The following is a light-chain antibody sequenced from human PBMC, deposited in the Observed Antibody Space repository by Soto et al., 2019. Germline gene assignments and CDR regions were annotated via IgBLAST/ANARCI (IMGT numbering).Light chain of an antibody. CDR1: QSLLHSDGKTY. Sequence: DLVMTQTPLSLSVTPGQPASICCKSSQSLLHSDGKTYLYWYLQKPGQPQQILIYEVSNRFSGAPDGLSGSGSETEFTQKCSRVEDEDVGVYDCMQSIQLSLTFGGGTKVEIK. V-gene: IGKV2D-29*01. J-gene: IGKJ4*01. CDR2: EVS. CDR3: MQSIQLSLT.